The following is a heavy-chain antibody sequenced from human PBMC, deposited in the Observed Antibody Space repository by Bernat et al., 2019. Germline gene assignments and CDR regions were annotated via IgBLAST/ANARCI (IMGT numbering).Heavy chain of an antibody. D-gene: IGHD3-3*01. CDR2: ISYDGSNK. CDR3: ARDYDLDYFDY. CDR1: GFTFSSYA. J-gene: IGHJ4*02. V-gene: IGHV3-30-3*01. Sequence: QVQLVESGGGVVQPGRSLRLSSAASGFTFSSYAMHWVRQAPGKGLEWVAVISYDGSNKYYTDSVKGRFTISRDNSKNTLYLQMNSLRAEDTAVYYCARDYDLDYFDYWGQGTLVTVSS.